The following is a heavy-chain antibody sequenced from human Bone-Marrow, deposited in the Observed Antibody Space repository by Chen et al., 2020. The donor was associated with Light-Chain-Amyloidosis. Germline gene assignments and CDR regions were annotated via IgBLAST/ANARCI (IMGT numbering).Heavy chain of an antibody. CDR2: INPNNGGT. CDR1: GYTFTGYY. J-gene: IGHJ3*02. V-gene: IGHV1-2*02. Sequence: QVQLVQSGAEVKKPGASVKVSCKASGYTFTGYYMHWVRQAPGQGLEWMGWINPNNGGTNYAQKLKGRVTLTRDTSISTGYMGLSRLRSDDTTVYCCARDFDCGGDCDRPAFDIWGQGTMVTVSA. CDR3: ARDFDCGGDCDRPAFDI. D-gene: IGHD2-21*02.